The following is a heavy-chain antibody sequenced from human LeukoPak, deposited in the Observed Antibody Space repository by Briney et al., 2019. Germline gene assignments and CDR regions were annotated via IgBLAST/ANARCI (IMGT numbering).Heavy chain of an antibody. J-gene: IGHJ1*01. Sequence: ASVQVSCKASGYTFTGYYLHWVRQAPGQGLEWMGRINPNSGGTNFAQKFQGRVTMTRDTSISTAYMELSRLRSDDTAVYYCARGYRTVGAIEYFQHWGQGTLVTVSS. CDR2: INPNSGGT. CDR3: ARGYRTVGAIEYFQH. D-gene: IGHD1-26*01. CDR1: GYTFTGYY. V-gene: IGHV1-2*06.